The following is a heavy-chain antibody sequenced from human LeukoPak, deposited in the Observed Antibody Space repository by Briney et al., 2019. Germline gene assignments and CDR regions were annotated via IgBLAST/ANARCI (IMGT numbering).Heavy chain of an antibody. CDR2: IIPIFGTA. Sequence: SVKVSCKASGGTFSSYAISWVRQAPGQGLEWMGGIIPIFGTANYAQKFQGRVTITADESTSTAYMELSSLRSDDTAVYYCARWDYDSSGYCHWGQGTLVTVSS. V-gene: IGHV1-69*13. J-gene: IGHJ4*02. CDR1: GGTFSSYA. CDR3: ARWDYDSSGYCH. D-gene: IGHD3-22*01.